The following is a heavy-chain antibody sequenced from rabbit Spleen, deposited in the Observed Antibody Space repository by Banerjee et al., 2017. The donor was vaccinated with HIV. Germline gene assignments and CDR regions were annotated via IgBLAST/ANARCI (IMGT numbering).Heavy chain of an antibody. D-gene: IGHD4-2*01. Sequence: QEQLVESGGGLVQPEGYLTLTCKASGLDFSSSYWICWVRQAPGKGPEWIACLDVVKSSATYYASWAKGRFTISKTSSTTVTLQMTSLTAADTATYFCARDSAGREDFNLWGPGTLVTVS. V-gene: IGHV1S45*01. J-gene: IGHJ4*01. CDR1: GLDFSSSYW. CDR3: ARDSAGREDFNL. CDR2: LDVVKSSAT.